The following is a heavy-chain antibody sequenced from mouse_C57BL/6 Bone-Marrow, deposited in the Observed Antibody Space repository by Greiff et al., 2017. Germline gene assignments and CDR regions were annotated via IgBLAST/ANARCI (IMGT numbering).Heavy chain of an antibody. J-gene: IGHJ2*01. CDR3: TRGATVVYFDY. D-gene: IGHD1-1*01. CDR2: IDPENGDT. V-gene: IGHV14-4*01. Sequence: VQLKQSGAELVRPGASVKLSCTASGFNIKDDYMHWVKQRPEQGLEWIGWIDPENGDTEYASKFQGKATITADTSSNTAYLQLSSLTSEDTAVYYCTRGATVVYFDYWGQGTTLTVSA. CDR1: GFNIKDDY.